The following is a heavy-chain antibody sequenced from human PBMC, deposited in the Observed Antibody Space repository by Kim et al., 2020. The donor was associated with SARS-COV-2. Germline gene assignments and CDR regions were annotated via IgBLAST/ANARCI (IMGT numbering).Heavy chain of an antibody. V-gene: IGHV3-33*06. J-gene: IGHJ3*02. Sequence: GGSLRLSCAASGFTFSTYGMHWVRQAPGKGLEWVAVIWYDGSNKYYADSVKGRFTISRDNSKNTLYLQMNSLRAEDTAVYYCAKDPIGIAVAGTEAFDIWGQGTMVTVSS. CDR2: IWYDGSNK. CDR1: GFTFSTYG. CDR3: AKDPIGIAVAGTEAFDI. D-gene: IGHD6-19*01.